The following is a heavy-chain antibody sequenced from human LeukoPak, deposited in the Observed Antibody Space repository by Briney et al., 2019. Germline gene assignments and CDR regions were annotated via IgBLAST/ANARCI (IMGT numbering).Heavy chain of an antibody. CDR3: ASETKRGYSYGSPTDAFDI. Sequence: GGSLRLSCAASGFTFSSYSMNWVRQAPGKGLEWVSSISSSSSYIYYADSVKGRFTISRDNAKNSLYLQMNGLRAEDTAVYYCASETKRGYSYGSPTDAFDIWGQGTMVTVSS. J-gene: IGHJ3*02. CDR1: GFTFSSYS. CDR2: ISSSSSYI. V-gene: IGHV3-21*01. D-gene: IGHD5-18*01.